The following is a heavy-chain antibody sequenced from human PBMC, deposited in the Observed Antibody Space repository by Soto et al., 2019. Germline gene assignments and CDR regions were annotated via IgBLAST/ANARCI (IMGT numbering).Heavy chain of an antibody. Sequence: SVKVSCKASGYTFTYRYLHWVRQAPGQALEWMGWITPFNGNTNYAQKFQDRVTITRDRSMSTAYMELSSLRSEDTAMYYCASGYDSSGYYSWSFKYWGQGTLVTVSS. V-gene: IGHV1-45*02. J-gene: IGHJ4*02. D-gene: IGHD3-22*01. CDR1: GYTFTYRY. CDR3: ASGYDSSGYYSWSFKY. CDR2: ITPFNGNT.